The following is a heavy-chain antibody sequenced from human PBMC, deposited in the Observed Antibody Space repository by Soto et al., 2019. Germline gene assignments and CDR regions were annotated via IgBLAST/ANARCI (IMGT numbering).Heavy chain of an antibody. D-gene: IGHD3-16*01. V-gene: IGHV3-23*01. CDR1: GFTVSSYA. Sequence: EVQLLESGGGLVHPGGSLRLSCAASGFTVSSYAMSWVRQAPGKGLEWVAVISGSGSTYSADSVKGRFTISRDSSKNTVYLQMNSLRAEDTAVYYCAKALRFTFTTGYYMDVCGRGTTVTVSS. CDR3: AKALRFTFTTGYYMDV. J-gene: IGHJ6*03. CDR2: ISGSGST.